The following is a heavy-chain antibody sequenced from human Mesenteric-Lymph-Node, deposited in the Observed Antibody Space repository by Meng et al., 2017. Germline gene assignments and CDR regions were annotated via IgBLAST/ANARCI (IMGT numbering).Heavy chain of an antibody. V-gene: IGHV3-33*08. Sequence: GESLKISCAASGFTFSSYEMNWVRQAPGRGLEWVAVIWYDGSTKYYTESVKGRFTISRDNSKNTLYLQMNSLRAEDTAVYYCAREYSGYDPDFDYWGQGTLVTVSS. CDR1: GFTFSSYE. J-gene: IGHJ4*02. CDR3: AREYSGYDPDFDY. CDR2: IWYDGSTK. D-gene: IGHD5-12*01.